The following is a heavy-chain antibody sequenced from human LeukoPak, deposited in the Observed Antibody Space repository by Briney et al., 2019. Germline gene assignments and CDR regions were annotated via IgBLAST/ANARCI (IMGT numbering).Heavy chain of an antibody. V-gene: IGHV4-34*01. J-gene: IGHJ4*02. Sequence: PSETLSLTCAVYGGSFSGYYWSWIRQPPGKGLEWIGEINHSGSTNYNPSLKSRVTIPVDTSKNQFSLKLSSVTAADTAVYYCARLDYGDYQDYWGQGTLVTVSS. CDR3: ARLDYGDYQDY. D-gene: IGHD4-17*01. CDR1: GGSFSGYY. CDR2: INHSGST.